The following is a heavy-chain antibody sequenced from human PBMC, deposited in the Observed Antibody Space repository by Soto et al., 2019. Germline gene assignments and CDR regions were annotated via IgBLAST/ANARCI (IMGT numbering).Heavy chain of an antibody. CDR1: VFTFNTYS. CDR2: IWYDGTQK. D-gene: IGHD4-17*01. CDR3: ARAGGTTVTGLWHFDS. Sequence: GGALRLSCEASVFTFNTYSMHWVRQPPGKGLEWLAAIWYDGTQKYYADSVKGRFIISRDNSKKTLYLEMNSLRAEDTAVYYCARAGGTTVTGLWHFDSWGQGTLVTVSS. J-gene: IGHJ4*02. V-gene: IGHV3-33*01.